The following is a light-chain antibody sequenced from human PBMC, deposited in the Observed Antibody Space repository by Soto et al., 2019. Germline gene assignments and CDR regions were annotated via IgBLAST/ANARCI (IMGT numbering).Light chain of an antibody. CDR2: KAS. Sequence: IQMTQSPSTLSGSVGDRVTITCRASQTISSWLAWYQQKPGKAPKLLIYKASSLESGVPSRFSGSGSETEFTLTISGLQPGDSATYYCQQYNSYSPTFGQGTKVDIK. CDR3: QQYNSYSPT. V-gene: IGKV1-5*03. J-gene: IGKJ1*01. CDR1: QTISSW.